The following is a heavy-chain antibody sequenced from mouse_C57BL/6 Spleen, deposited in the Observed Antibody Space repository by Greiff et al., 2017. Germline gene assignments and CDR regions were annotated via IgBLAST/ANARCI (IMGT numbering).Heavy chain of an antibody. J-gene: IGHJ2*01. Sequence: VQLQQSGAELVKPGASVKLSCTASGFNIKDYYMHWVKQRTEQGLEWIGRIDPEDGETKYAPKFQGKATITADTSSNTAYLQLSSLTSEDTAVYYCARNDYGEYYFDYWGQGTTLTVSS. V-gene: IGHV14-2*01. D-gene: IGHD2-4*01. CDR3: ARNDYGEYYFDY. CDR1: GFNIKDYY. CDR2: IDPEDGET.